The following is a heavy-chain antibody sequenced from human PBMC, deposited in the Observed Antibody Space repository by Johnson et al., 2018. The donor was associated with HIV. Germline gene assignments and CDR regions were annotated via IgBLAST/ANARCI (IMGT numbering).Heavy chain of an antibody. D-gene: IGHD4-17*01. V-gene: IGHV3-20*04. J-gene: IGHJ3*02. CDR1: GSTFDDYG. CDR2: INWNGGRT. Sequence: MQLVESGGGVVRPGGSLRLSCAASGSTFDDYGMSWVRQAPGKGLEWVSGINWNGGRTGSADSVNGRFTIPRDNAKNALYLQMNSLRAQDTALYYCARVGGINDYGDPGDAFDIWGQGTMVTVSS. CDR3: ARVGGINDYGDPGDAFDI.